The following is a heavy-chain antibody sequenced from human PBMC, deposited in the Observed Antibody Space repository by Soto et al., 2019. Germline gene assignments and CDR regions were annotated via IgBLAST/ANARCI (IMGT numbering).Heavy chain of an antibody. J-gene: IGHJ5*02. V-gene: IGHV1-3*01. Sequence: ASVKVSCKASGYTFTSYAMHWVRQAPGQRLEWMGWINAGNGNTKYSQKFQGRVTITRDTSASTAYMELSSLRSEDTAVYYCARAVRRGYSGYDYVMSWFDPWGQGTLVTVSS. D-gene: IGHD5-12*01. CDR1: GYTFTSYA. CDR2: INAGNGNT. CDR3: ARAVRRGYSGYDYVMSWFDP.